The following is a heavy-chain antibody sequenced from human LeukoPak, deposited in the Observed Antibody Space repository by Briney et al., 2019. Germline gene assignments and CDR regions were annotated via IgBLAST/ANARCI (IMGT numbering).Heavy chain of an antibody. J-gene: IGHJ4*02. CDR3: ARKSSISGWFFDF. CDR2: IYPGDSDT. D-gene: IGHD6-19*01. V-gene: IGHV5-51*01. Sequence: RGESLKISCKGSGYSFTSYWIGWVRQMPGKGLEWMGIIYPGDSDTRYSPSFQGQVTISADKSTSTAYSQWNSPKVSDSAFYYCARKSSISGWFFDFWGQGTLVTVSS. CDR1: GYSFTSYW.